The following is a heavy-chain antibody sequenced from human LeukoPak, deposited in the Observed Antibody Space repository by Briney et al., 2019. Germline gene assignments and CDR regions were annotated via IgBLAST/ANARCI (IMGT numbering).Heavy chain of an antibody. Sequence: SETLSLTCTVSGGSISSHYWSWIRQPPGKGLGWIGYIYYSGSTNYNPSLKSRVTISVDTSKNQFSLKLSSVTAADTAVYYCARENYYDSSGYYHDAFDIWGQGTMVTVSS. CDR3: ARENYYDSSGYYHDAFDI. D-gene: IGHD3-22*01. V-gene: IGHV4-59*11. J-gene: IGHJ3*02. CDR2: IYYSGST. CDR1: GGSISSHY.